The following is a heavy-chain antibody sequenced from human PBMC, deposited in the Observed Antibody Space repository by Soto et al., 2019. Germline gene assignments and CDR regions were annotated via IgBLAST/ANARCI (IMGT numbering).Heavy chain of an antibody. CDR2: ISPYNGHT. D-gene: IGHD1-1*01. CDR1: GYTFDTYG. J-gene: IGHJ6*01. V-gene: IGHV1-18*04. CDR3: ARSDREVPYYGMDV. Sequence: ASVKVSCKASGYTFDTYGISWVRQAPGQGLEWMGWISPYNGHTKYGQNLQDRVTMTTDTSMNTAYLELRSLRSDDTAVFYCARSDREVPYYGMDVWGQGTTVTVSS.